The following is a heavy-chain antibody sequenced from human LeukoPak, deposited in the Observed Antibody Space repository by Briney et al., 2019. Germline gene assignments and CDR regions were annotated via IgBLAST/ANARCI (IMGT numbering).Heavy chain of an antibody. CDR3: ARGPAVTFNYHYGMDV. Sequence: GGSLRLSCATSVFTFSDHYMDWVRQAPGKGLEGVARTRTKAKYYTTEYAASVKGRFTVSRDESMHSLYLQMNSLKTEDTAVYYCARGPAVTFNYHYGMDVWGQGTTVTVSS. D-gene: IGHD4-17*01. J-gene: IGHJ6*02. CDR1: VFTFSDHY. CDR2: TRTKAKYYTT. V-gene: IGHV3-72*01.